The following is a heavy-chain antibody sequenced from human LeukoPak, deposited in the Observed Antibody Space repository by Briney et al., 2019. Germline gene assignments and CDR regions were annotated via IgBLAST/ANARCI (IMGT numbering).Heavy chain of an antibody. Sequence: GASVKVSCKASGYTFTGYYMHWVRQAPGQGLEWMGRINPNSGGTNYAQKFQGRVTMTRDTSISTAYMELSRLRSDDTAVYYCARDLAQTTYYDFWSGYYGGYYFDYWDQGTLVTVSS. V-gene: IGHV1-2*06. CDR1: GYTFTGYY. CDR3: ARDLAQTTYYDFWSGYYGGYYFDY. J-gene: IGHJ4*02. CDR2: INPNSGGT. D-gene: IGHD3-3*01.